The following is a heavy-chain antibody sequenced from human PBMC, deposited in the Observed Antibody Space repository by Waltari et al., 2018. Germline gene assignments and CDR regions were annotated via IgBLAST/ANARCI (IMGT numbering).Heavy chain of an antibody. J-gene: IGHJ4*02. CDR1: GYTFIRYG. D-gene: IGHD6-19*01. CDR2: SSPSDGHT. V-gene: IGHV1-18*01. Sequence: QVQLVQSGAEVKRPGASVKVSCKTSGYTFIRYGVDWVRQAPGQGLEWMGWSSPSDGHTNYAQKFQGRVTMTTDTSTSTAYMEVRDLRSDDTAIYYCARLPGYSSGWYDNWGQGTLVTVSS. CDR3: ARLPGYSSGWYDN.